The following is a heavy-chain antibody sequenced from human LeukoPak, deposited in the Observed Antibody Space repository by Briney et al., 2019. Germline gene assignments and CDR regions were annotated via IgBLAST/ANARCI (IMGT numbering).Heavy chain of an antibody. Sequence: GASVKVSCKASGYTFTSYGISWVRQAPGQGLEWMGWISAYNGNTNYAQKLQGRVTMTTDTSTSTAYMELRSLRSDDTAVYYRAREGFGELASEDGYWGQGTLVTVSS. V-gene: IGHV1-18*01. J-gene: IGHJ4*02. D-gene: IGHD3-10*01. CDR3: AREGFGELASEDGY. CDR2: ISAYNGNT. CDR1: GYTFTSYG.